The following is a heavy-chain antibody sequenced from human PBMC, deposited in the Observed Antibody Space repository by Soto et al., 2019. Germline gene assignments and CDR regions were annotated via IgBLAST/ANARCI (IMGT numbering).Heavy chain of an antibody. J-gene: IGHJ4*02. Sequence: AGGSLRLSCAASGFTFSSYAMHWVRQAPGKGLEWVAVISYDGSNKYYADSVKGRFTISRDNSKNTLYLQMNSLRAEDTAVYYCARDGSSGEGALDHLDYWGQGTLVTVSS. V-gene: IGHV3-30-3*01. CDR1: GFTFSSYA. D-gene: IGHD1-26*01. CDR2: ISYDGSNK. CDR3: ARDGSSGEGALDHLDY.